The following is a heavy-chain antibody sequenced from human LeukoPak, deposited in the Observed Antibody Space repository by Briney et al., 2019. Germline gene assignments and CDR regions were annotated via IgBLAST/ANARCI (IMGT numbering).Heavy chain of an antibody. CDR3: AKLLLDGYNWWEASDY. Sequence: GGSLRLSCAASGFTFSSYGMHWVRQAPGKGLEWVAVISYDGSNKYYADSVKGRFTISRDNSKNTLYLQMNSLRAEDTAVYYCAKLLLDGYNWWEASDYWGQGTLVTVSS. J-gene: IGHJ4*02. CDR2: ISYDGSNK. CDR1: GFTFSSYG. V-gene: IGHV3-30*18. D-gene: IGHD5-24*01.